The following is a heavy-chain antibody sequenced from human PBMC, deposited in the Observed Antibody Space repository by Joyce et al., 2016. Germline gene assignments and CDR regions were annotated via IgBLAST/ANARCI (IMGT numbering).Heavy chain of an antibody. J-gene: IGHJ5*02. CDR2: INTDGSST. Sequence: EVQLVESGGGLVQPGGSLRLSCAASGFSFSGYWIHGVRQAPGKWLWWVSRINTDGSSTRFADSVKGRFTISRDTAKNTLYLQMNSLRAEDTAVYYCVRGISARPGGPNWFDPWGQGTLVTISS. CDR3: VRGISARPGGPNWFDP. CDR1: GFSFSGYW. V-gene: IGHV3-74*01. D-gene: IGHD6-6*01.